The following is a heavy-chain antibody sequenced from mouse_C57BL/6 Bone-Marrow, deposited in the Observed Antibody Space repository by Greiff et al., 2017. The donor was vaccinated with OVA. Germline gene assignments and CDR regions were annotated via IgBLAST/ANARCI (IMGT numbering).Heavy chain of an antibody. CDR3: ARRGYGSSYPLAMDY. CDR2: IDPSDSET. V-gene: IGHV1-52*01. CDR1: GYTFTSYW. Sequence: QVQLQQPGAELVRPGSSVKLSCKASGYTFTSYWMHWVKQRPIQGLEWIGNIDPSDSETHYNQKFKDKATLTVDKSSSTAYMQLSSLTSEDSAVYYCARRGYGSSYPLAMDYWGQGTSVTVSS. J-gene: IGHJ4*01. D-gene: IGHD1-1*01.